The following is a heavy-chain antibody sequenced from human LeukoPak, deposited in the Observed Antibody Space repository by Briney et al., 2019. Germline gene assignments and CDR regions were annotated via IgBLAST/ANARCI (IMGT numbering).Heavy chain of an antibody. CDR1: GFIFSSYA. V-gene: IGHV3-23*01. J-gene: IGHJ4*02. CDR3: AKDGARGSYSGYFDY. CDR2: ISGSGGST. D-gene: IGHD1-26*01. Sequence: PGGSLRLSCAASGFIFSSYAMSWVRQAPGKGLEWVSAISGSGGSTYYADSVKGRFTISRDNSKNTLYLQMNSLRAEDTAVYYCAKDGARGSYSGYFDYWGQGTLVTVSS.